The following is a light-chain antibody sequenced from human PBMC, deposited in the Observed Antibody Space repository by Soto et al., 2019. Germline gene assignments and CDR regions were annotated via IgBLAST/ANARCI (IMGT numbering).Light chain of an antibody. CDR2: LGS. Sequence: DIVMTQSPLSLPVTPGEPASISCRSSQSLLHSNGYNYLDWYLQKPGQSPQPLIYLGSNRASGVPDRFSGSGSGTDFTLKISRVEAEDVGVYYCMQTLQTPRTFGQGTKVEI. CDR1: QSLLHSNGYNY. J-gene: IGKJ1*01. V-gene: IGKV2-28*01. CDR3: MQTLQTPRT.